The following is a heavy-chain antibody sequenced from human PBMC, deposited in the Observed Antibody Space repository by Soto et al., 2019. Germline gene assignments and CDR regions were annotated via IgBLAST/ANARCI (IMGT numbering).Heavy chain of an antibody. CDR1: GYTFTRCS. J-gene: IGHJ5*02. D-gene: IGHD6-19*01. CDR2: ISNYNGDT. V-gene: IGHV1-18*04. CDR3: ARGDSTGSPTGWFDP. Sequence: GASVKVSCKASGYTFTRCSINWVRQAPGQGLEWVRWISNYNGDTKYAEKFQGRVTLTTDTSTTTTYMDLRSLTSDDTAVYFCARGDSTGSPTGWFDPWGKGTMVTVSS.